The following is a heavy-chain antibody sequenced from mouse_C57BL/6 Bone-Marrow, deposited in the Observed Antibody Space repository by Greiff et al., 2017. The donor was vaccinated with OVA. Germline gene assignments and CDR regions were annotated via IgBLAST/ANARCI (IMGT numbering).Heavy chain of an antibody. J-gene: IGHJ3*01. CDR1: GYAFSSSW. V-gene: IGHV1-82*01. D-gene: IGHD2-3*01. CDR2: IYPGDGDT. CDR3: ARDGYYVAY. Sequence: QVQLQQSGPELVKPGASVKISCKASGYAFSSSWMNWVKQRPGQGLEWIGRIYPGDGDTNYNGKFKGKATLTADKSSSTAYMQLSSLTSEDSAVYFCARDGYYVAYWGQGTLVTVSA.